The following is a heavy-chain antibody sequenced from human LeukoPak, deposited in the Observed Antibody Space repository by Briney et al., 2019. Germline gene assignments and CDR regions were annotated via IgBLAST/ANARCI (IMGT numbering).Heavy chain of an antibody. CDR3: ARDKPRIGQRGVGFDP. Sequence: ASVKVSCKASGYTFTGYYMHWVRQAPGQGLEWMGWINPNSGGTNYAQKFQGRVTMTRDTSISTAYMELSRLRSDDTAVYYCARDKPRIGQRGVGFDPWGQGTLVTVSS. J-gene: IGHJ5*02. D-gene: IGHD1-26*01. V-gene: IGHV1-2*02. CDR2: INPNSGGT. CDR1: GYTFTGYY.